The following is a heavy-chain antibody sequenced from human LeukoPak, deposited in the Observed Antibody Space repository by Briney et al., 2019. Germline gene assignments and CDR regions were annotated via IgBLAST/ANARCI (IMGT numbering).Heavy chain of an antibody. D-gene: IGHD3-22*01. V-gene: IGHV4-34*01. CDR1: GGSFSGYY. J-gene: IGHJ6*02. Sequence: PSETLSLTCAVYGGSFSGYYWSWIRRPPGKGLEWIGEINHSGSTNYNPSLKSRVTISVDTSKNQFSLKLSSVTAADTAVCYCARLLLGYYDSSGYFRKNYYGMDVWGQGTTVTVSS. CDR2: INHSGST. CDR3: ARLLLGYYDSSGYFRKNYYGMDV.